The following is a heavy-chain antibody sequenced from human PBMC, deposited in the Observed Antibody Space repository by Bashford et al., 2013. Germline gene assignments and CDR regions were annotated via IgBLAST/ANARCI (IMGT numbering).Heavy chain of an antibody. V-gene: IGHV1-69*06. J-gene: IGHJ4*02. CDR1: GGTFSSYA. Sequence: SVKVSCKASGGTFSSYAISWVRQAPGQGLEWMGGIIPIFGTANYAQKFQGRVTITADKSTSTAYMELSSLRSEDTAVYYCARNDQGGSPDYWGREPWSPSPQ. D-gene: IGHD1-1*01. CDR2: IIPIFGTA. CDR3: ARNDQGGSPDY.